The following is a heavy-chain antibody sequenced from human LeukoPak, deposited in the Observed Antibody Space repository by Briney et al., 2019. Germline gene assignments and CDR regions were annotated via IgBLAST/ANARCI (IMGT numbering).Heavy chain of an antibody. J-gene: IGHJ4*02. CDR3: ARDQVAGTGWFDY. V-gene: IGHV1-69*04. D-gene: IGHD6-19*01. Sequence: SVKVSCKASGGTFSSYAISWVRLAPGQGLEWMGRIIPIFGIANYAQKFQGRVTITADKSTSTAYMELSSLRSEDTAVYYCARDQVAGTGWFDYWGQGTLVTVSS. CDR1: GGTFSSYA. CDR2: IIPIFGIA.